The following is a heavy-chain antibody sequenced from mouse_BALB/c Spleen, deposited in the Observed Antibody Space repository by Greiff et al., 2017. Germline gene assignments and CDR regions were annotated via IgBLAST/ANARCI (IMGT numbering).Heavy chain of an antibody. CDR1: GFSLTSYG. V-gene: IGHV2-9*02. CDR2: IWAGGST. D-gene: IGHD1-1*01. CDR3: ARDPLYYYGSSHWYFDV. J-gene: IGHJ1*01. Sequence: VKLQQSGPGLVAPSQSLSITCTVSGFSLTSYGVHWVRQPPGKGLEWLGVIWAGGSTNYNSALMSRLSISKDNSKSQVFLKMNSLQTDDTAMYYCARDPLYYYGSSHWYFDVWGAGTTVTVSS.